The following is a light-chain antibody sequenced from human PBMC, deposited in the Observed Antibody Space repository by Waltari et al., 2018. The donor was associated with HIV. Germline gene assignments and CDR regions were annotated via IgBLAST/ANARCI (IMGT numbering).Light chain of an antibody. V-gene: IGLV1-47*01. Sequence: QSVLTQPPSASGTPGQRVTISCSGSSSNIGNNFIYWYQQFPGTAPKLLIYRNDQRPSGVPDRFSGSKSGTSASLAISGLRSEDEADYYCATWDDSLSGWVFSGGTKLTVL. CDR2: RND. CDR1: SSNIGNNF. J-gene: IGLJ3*02. CDR3: ATWDDSLSGWV.